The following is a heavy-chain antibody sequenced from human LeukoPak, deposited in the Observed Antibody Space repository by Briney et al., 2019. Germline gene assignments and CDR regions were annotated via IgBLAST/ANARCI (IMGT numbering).Heavy chain of an antibody. Sequence: GGSLRLSCAASGFTVSSNFMGWVRQAPGKGLEWVSVIYSGGSTYYADYVKGRFTISRDNSKNTLYLQMKSLAAEDTAVYYCARLDGPTVTSFDYWGQGTLVTVSS. CDR2: IYSGGST. J-gene: IGHJ4*02. V-gene: IGHV3-53*01. CDR1: GFTVSSNF. CDR3: ARLDGPTVTSFDY. D-gene: IGHD4-17*01.